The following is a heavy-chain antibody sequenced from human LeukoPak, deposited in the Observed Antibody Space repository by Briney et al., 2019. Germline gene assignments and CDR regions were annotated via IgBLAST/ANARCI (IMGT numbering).Heavy chain of an antibody. Sequence: ASVKVSCKASGGTFSSYAISWVRQAPGQGLEWMGGIIPIFGTANYAQKFQGRVTITADESTSTAYMELSSPRSEDTAVYYCARESRSSNQMGLFDYWGQGTLVTVSS. V-gene: IGHV1-69*13. J-gene: IGHJ4*02. CDR3: ARESRSSNQMGLFDY. CDR1: GGTFSSYA. D-gene: IGHD2-2*01. CDR2: IIPIFGTA.